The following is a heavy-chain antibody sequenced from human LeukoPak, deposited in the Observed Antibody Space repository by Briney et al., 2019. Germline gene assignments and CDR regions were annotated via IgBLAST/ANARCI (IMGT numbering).Heavy chain of an antibody. J-gene: IGHJ5*02. CDR3: ARDGSGSYFNWFDP. CDR2: IYYGGTT. CDR1: GGSISSYY. V-gene: IGHV4-59*12. Sequence: SETLSLTCTVSGGSISSYYWSWIRQPPGKGLEWIGYIYYGGTTNYNPSLKGRASISVDTPKNQSSLKLSSVTAADTAVYYCARDGSGSYFNWFDPWGQGTLVTVSS. D-gene: IGHD3-10*01.